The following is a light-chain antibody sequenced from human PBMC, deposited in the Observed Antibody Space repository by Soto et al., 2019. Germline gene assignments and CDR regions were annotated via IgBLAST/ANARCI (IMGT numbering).Light chain of an antibody. CDR2: EVT. CDR3: SSYTGTNNFVL. J-gene: IGLJ2*01. CDR1: NTDIGGHKY. V-gene: IGLV2-8*01. Sequence: QSALTQPPSASGSPGQSVTISCTGTNTDIGGHKYVSWYQHHPGKAPKLMIYEVTERPSGVPDRFSGSKSGNAASLTVSRIQGDDEAIYYCSSYTGTNNFVLFGGGTKVTVL.